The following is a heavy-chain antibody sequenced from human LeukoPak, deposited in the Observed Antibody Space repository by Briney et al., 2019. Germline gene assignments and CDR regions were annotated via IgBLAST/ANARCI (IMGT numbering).Heavy chain of an antibody. CDR2: IKQDGSEK. CDR3: AREAGIDYADYYYGMDV. D-gene: IGHD4-17*01. Sequence: HPGGSLRLSCAASGFTFSSYWMSWVRQAPGKGLEWVANIKQDGSEKYYVDSVKGRFTISRDNAKNSLYLQMNSLRAEGTAVYYCAREAGIDYADYYYGMDVWGQGTTVTVSS. CDR1: GFTFSSYW. V-gene: IGHV3-7*01. J-gene: IGHJ6*02.